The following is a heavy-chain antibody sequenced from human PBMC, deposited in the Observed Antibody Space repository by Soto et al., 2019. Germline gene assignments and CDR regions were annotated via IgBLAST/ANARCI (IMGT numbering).Heavy chain of an antibody. Sequence: EVQLVESGGGLAQPGGSLRLSCVASGFTFSGYWMHWVRQAPGKGLVWVSNINNDGTTTNYAAAVKGRFTTSRDNAKNTLYLQVHSLRAEDTAVYYCARDSHFHYDYWGHGTLVTVSS. D-gene: IGHD3-3*02. CDR3: ARDSHFHYDY. CDR1: GFTFSGYW. CDR2: INNDGTTT. J-gene: IGHJ4*01. V-gene: IGHV3-74*01.